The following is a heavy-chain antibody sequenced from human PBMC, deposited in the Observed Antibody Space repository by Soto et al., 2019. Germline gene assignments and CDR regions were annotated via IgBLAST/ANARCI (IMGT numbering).Heavy chain of an antibody. CDR2: TYYRSKWYN. D-gene: IGHD1-1*01. V-gene: IGHV6-1*01. CDR1: WDSCSRNNVA. CDR3: ERGINSAIDI. Sequence: SQTLSLTGFLSWDSCSRNNVACNWIRQSPSRGLEWLGRTYYRSKWYNNYAVSVKSRTTINADTSKNQFYLQLASVTPEDTAVYYCERGINSAIDIWRQGTMVTVS. J-gene: IGHJ3*02.